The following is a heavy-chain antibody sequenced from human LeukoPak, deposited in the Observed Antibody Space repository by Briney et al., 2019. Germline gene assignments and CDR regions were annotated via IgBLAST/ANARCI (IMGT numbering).Heavy chain of an antibody. V-gene: IGHV1-18*01. CDR2: ISAYNGNT. CDR3: ERADGVYQSSGYLF. J-gene: IGHJ4*02. CDR1: GYTFISYG. D-gene: IGHD3-22*01. Sequence: ASVNESCKASGYTFISYGIRWVRQAPGQGLEWMGWISAYNGNTNYAQKLQGRVTMTTDTSTSTAYMELRSLRSDDTAVYYCERADGVYQSSGYLFWGERTLVTVSS.